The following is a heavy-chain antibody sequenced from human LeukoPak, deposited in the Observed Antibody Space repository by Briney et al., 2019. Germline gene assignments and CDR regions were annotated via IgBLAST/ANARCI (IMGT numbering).Heavy chain of an antibody. Sequence: GGSLRLSCAASGFTFSNFAMHWVRQAPGKGLEWVAVISYDGSKKYFADSVKGRFTISRDNSKNTVYLQMNSLRPDDTAVYYCGRDAWDLEWSSTGRDDYYYMDVWGKGTTVTVSS. D-gene: IGHD3-3*01. CDR2: ISYDGSKK. J-gene: IGHJ6*03. CDR3: GRDAWDLEWSSTGRDDYYYMDV. CDR1: GFTFSNFA. V-gene: IGHV3-30*04.